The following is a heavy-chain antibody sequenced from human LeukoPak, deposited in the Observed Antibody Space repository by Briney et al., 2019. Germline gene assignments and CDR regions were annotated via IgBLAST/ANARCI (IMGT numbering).Heavy chain of an antibody. CDR3: ATGIRWLQPFDY. V-gene: IGHV3-66*01. CDR2: TYTGGDA. Sequence: PGGSLRLSCAASGFTFSSYAMSWVRQAPGKGLEWVSVTYTGGDAYYADSVKGRFTVSRDNSKNTLYLQMNSLRAEDTAIYYCATGIRWLQPFDYWGQGTLVTVSS. D-gene: IGHD5-24*01. J-gene: IGHJ4*02. CDR1: GFTFSSYA.